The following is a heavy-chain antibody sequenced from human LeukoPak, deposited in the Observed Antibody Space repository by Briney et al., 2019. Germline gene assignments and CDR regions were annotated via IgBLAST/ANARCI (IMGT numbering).Heavy chain of an antibody. Sequence: ASVKVSCKASGYTFTSNALGWVRQAPGQGLEWMGWINTNTGNPTYAQGFTGRFVFSLDTSDDTAYLQISSLQAEDTAVYSCASFFCTSALCYYLDYWGQGTLVTVSS. J-gene: IGHJ4*02. V-gene: IGHV7-4-1*02. D-gene: IGHD2-8*01. CDR1: GYTFTSNA. CDR3: ASFFCTSALCYYLDY. CDR2: INTNTGNP.